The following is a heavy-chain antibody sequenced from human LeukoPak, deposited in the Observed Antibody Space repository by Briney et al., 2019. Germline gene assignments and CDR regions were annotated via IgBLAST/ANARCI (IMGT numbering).Heavy chain of an antibody. CDR3: AKLWEPH. D-gene: IGHD1-14*01. CDR2: VSGSDDTT. CDR1: GFTLSNYG. Sequence: GGSLTLSCTASGFTLSNYGVSWVRQAPGKGLEWVSSVSGSDDTTYYADSVKGRFTISRDNSKNTLYLQMNSLRAEDTAVYYCAKLWEPHWGQGTLVTVSS. J-gene: IGHJ4*02. V-gene: IGHV3-23*01.